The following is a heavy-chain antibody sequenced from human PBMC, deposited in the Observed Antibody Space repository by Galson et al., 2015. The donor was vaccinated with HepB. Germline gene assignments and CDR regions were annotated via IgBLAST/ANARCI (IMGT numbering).Heavy chain of an antibody. Sequence: SLRLSCAASGFTFSSYSMNWVRQAPGKGLEWVSYISSSSSTIYYADSVKGRFTISRDNAKNSLYLQMNSLRDEDTAVYYCARAPGEWLIYYGMDVWGQGTTVTVSS. J-gene: IGHJ6*02. V-gene: IGHV3-48*02. CDR1: GFTFSSYS. D-gene: IGHD3-3*01. CDR2: ISSSSSTI. CDR3: ARAPGEWLIYYGMDV.